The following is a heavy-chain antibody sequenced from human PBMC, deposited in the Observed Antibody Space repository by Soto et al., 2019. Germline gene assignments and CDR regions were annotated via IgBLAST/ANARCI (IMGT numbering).Heavy chain of an antibody. CDR1: GFTFGDYA. CDR2: IRSKAYGGTT. J-gene: IGHJ4*02. V-gene: IGHV3-49*04. D-gene: IGHD6-19*01. CDR3: TRAPYSGWYYFDY. Sequence: GGSLRLSCTASGFTFGDYAMSWVRQAPGKGLEWVGFIRSKAYGGTTEYAASVKGRFTISRDDSKSIVYLQMNSLKTEDTAVYYCTRAPYSGWYYFDYWGQGTLVTVSS.